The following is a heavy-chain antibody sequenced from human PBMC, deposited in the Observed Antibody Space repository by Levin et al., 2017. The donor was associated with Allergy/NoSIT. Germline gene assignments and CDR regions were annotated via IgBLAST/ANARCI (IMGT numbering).Heavy chain of an antibody. J-gene: IGHJ4*02. CDR1: GFIFSSYG. V-gene: IGHV3-33*01. D-gene: IGHD1-26*01. CDR3: ARDSGAGAAIDF. CDR2: IWHDGKNK. Sequence: LGESLKISCAASGFIFSSYGIHWVRQAPGKGLEWVAVIWHDGKNKYYADSVKGRFTISRDNSKNTMYLQMNSLRADDTAVYHCARDSGAGAAIDFWGQGTLVTVSS.